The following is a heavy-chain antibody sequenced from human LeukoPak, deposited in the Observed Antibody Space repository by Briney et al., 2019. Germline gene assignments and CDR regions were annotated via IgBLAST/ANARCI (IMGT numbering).Heavy chain of an antibody. J-gene: IGHJ4*02. D-gene: IGHD3-10*01. Sequence: SQTLSLTCAISGDSVSSNDAAWNWVRQSPSRGLEWLGRTFYRSKWYYDSAVSVKSRITINPDTSKNQFSLQLNSVTPEDTAVYYCARENTLVRGTRNPFDYWGRGTLVTVSS. CDR3: ARENTLVRGTRNPFDY. V-gene: IGHV6-1*01. CDR2: TFYRSKWYY. CDR1: GDSVSSNDAA.